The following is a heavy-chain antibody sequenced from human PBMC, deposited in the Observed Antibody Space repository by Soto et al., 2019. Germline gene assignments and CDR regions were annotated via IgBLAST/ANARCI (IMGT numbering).Heavy chain of an antibody. V-gene: IGHV4-38-2*02. CDR2: IYQTGST. CDR3: GRETSHAFRSGCLPVEY. D-gene: IGHD3-3*01. J-gene: IGHJ4*02. CDR1: GDSITSGYY. Sequence: SETLSLTCTVSGDSITSGYYWAWRRQPPGKGLEWIGSIYQTGSTYYTPSLKSRVTITVHTYKNQFSLKMSSVKAADTAVYYCGRETSHAFRSGCLPVEYWRQGALVTVSS.